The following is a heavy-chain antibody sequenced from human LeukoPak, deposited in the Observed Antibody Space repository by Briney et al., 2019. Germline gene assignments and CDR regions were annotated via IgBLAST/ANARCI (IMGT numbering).Heavy chain of an antibody. D-gene: IGHD3-10*01. J-gene: IGHJ5*02. CDR2: ISSSGSTI. CDR1: GFTFSDYY. Sequence: PGGSPRLSCAASGFTFSDYYMTWIRQAPGKGLEWVSYISSSGSTIYYADSVKGRFTISRDNAKNSLYLQMNSLRAEDTAVYYCARAPRFRLVGVPKGPFDPWGQGTLVTVSS. V-gene: IGHV3-11*01. CDR3: ARAPRFRLVGVPKGPFDP.